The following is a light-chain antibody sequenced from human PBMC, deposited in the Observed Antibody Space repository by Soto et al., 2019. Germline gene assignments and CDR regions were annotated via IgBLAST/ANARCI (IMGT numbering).Light chain of an antibody. CDR3: QQYYSTPLA. V-gene: IGKV4-1*01. CDR2: WAS. CDR1: QTVLFSSNNKNY. J-gene: IGKJ4*01. Sequence: DIAMTQSPDFLAVSLGERATIICKSSQTVLFSSNNKNYVAWYQQKPGQPPKLLIYWASIRDSGVPDRFSGSGSGTDFTLTISSLQAEDVAVYYCQQYYSTPLAFGGGTKVDIK.